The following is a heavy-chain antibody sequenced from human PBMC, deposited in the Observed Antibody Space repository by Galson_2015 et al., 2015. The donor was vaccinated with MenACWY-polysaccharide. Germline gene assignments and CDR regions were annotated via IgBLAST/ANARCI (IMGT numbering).Heavy chain of an antibody. V-gene: IGHV3-7*01. CDR2: IKQHGNDK. D-gene: IGHD2-8*01. Sequence: SLRLSCAASGFTFTNYYMGWVRQAPGKGLEWVANIKQHGNDKYYVDSVKGRFTISRDNAKNSVYLQMNSLRAEDTAVYFCARIMEPYIKSYYYGMDVWGQGTTVTVSS. J-gene: IGHJ6*02. CDR1: GFTFTNYY. CDR3: ARIMEPYIKSYYYGMDV.